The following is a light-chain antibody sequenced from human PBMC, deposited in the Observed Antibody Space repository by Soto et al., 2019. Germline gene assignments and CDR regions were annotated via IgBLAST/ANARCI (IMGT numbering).Light chain of an antibody. Sequence: EIVMTQSPATLSVSPGERATLSCRASQSVSSNLAWYQQKPGQAPRLLIYGASTRATGIPARFSGSGSGTEFTLTISSLQSEDFAVYYCQQSRTNTFGQGTKLEIK. V-gene: IGKV3-15*01. CDR3: QQSRTNT. J-gene: IGKJ2*01. CDR1: QSVSSN. CDR2: GAS.